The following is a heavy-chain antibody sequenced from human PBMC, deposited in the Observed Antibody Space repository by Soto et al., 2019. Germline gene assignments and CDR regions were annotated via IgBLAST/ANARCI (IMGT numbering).Heavy chain of an antibody. CDR1: GYTFTGYY. D-gene: IGHD6-6*01. CDR2: INPNSGGT. CDR3: ARYSNEYSSSSSFDY. V-gene: IGHV1-2*02. Sequence: ASVKVSCKASGYTFTGYYMHWVRQAPGQGLEWMGWINPNSGGTNYAQKFQGRVTMTRDTSISTAYMELSRLRSDDTAVYYCARYSNEYSSSSSFDYWGQGTLVTVSS. J-gene: IGHJ4*02.